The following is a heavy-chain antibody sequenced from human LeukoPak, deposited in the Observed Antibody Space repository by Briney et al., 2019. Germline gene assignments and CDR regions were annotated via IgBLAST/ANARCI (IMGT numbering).Heavy chain of an antibody. J-gene: IGHJ4*02. D-gene: IGHD3-9*01. CDR1: GFTFSSYA. CDR3: ARTYYDILTGYNPYFDY. V-gene: IGHV3-21*01. Sequence: GRSLRLSCAASGFTFSSYAMSWVRQAPGKGLEWVSSITASSTAIYSADSVKGRFTIPRDNAKNFLYLQMNSLRAEDTAVYYCARTYYDILTGYNPYFDYWGQGILVTVSS. CDR2: ITASSTAI.